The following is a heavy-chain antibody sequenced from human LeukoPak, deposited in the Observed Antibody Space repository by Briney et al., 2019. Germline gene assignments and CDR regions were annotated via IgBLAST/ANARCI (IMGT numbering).Heavy chain of an antibody. Sequence: SETLSLTCTVSGGFISSGGYYWSWIRQHPGKGLEWIGYIYYSGSTYYNPSLKSRVTISVDTSKNQFSLKLSSVTAADTAVYYCAREGNYDSSGPDAFDIWGQGTMVTVSS. J-gene: IGHJ3*02. CDR1: GGFISSGGYY. CDR2: IYYSGST. D-gene: IGHD3-22*01. V-gene: IGHV4-31*03. CDR3: AREGNYDSSGPDAFDI.